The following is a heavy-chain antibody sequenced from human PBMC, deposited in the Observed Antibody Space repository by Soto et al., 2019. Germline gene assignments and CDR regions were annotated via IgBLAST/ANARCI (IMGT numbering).Heavy chain of an antibody. CDR3: ARDRDGYNPTLVDY. V-gene: IGHV3-21*01. Sequence: PGGSLRLSCAASGFTFSSYSMNWVRQAPGKGLEWVSSISSSSSYIYYADSVKGRFTISRDNAKNSLYLQMNSLRAEDTAVYYFARDRDGYNPTLVDYWGQGTLVTVSS. CDR2: ISSSSSYI. D-gene: IGHD5-12*01. CDR1: GFTFSSYS. J-gene: IGHJ4*02.